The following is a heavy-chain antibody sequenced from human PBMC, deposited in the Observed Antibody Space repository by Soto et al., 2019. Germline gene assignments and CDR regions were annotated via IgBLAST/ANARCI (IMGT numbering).Heavy chain of an antibody. CDR1: GFTFDDYA. CDR3: AKVQWLVRAFDI. CDR2: ISWNSGSI. Sequence: EVQLVESGGGLVQPGRSLRLSCAASGFTFDDYAMHWVRQAPGKGLEWVSGISWNSGSIGYADSVKGRFTISRDNAKNALYLQMNSLRAEDTALYYCAKVQWLVRAFDIWGQGTMVTVSS. D-gene: IGHD6-19*01. J-gene: IGHJ3*02. V-gene: IGHV3-9*01.